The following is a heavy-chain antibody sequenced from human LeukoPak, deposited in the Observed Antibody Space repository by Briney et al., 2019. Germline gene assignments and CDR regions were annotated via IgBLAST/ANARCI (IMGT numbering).Heavy chain of an antibody. V-gene: IGHV4-39*07. D-gene: IGHD6-19*01. Sequence: SETLSLTCTVSGGSISSSSYYWGWNRQPPGKGLEWIGSIYYSGSTYYNPSLKGRVTISVDTSKNQFSLKLSSVTAADTAVYYCARDLVGSGWYPSGWFDPWGQGTLVTVSS. CDR3: ARDLVGSGWYPSGWFDP. J-gene: IGHJ5*02. CDR1: GGSISSSSYY. CDR2: IYYSGST.